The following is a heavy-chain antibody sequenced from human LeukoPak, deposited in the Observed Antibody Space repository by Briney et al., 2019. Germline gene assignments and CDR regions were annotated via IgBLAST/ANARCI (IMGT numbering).Heavy chain of an antibody. V-gene: IGHV1-2*02. Sequence: PLKVSCKASGYTFTAYYMHWVRQAPGQPLEWMGWINPNSGGTNYAQKFQGRVTLTRDTSISTAYMELSRLRSDDTAVYYCARDRVVVPAAFDYWGQGTLVTVSS. CDR1: GYTFTAYY. D-gene: IGHD2-2*01. CDR2: INPNSGGT. CDR3: ARDRVVVPAAFDY. J-gene: IGHJ4*02.